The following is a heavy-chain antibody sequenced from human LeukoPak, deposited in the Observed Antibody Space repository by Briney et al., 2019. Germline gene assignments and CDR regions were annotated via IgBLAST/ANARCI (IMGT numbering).Heavy chain of an antibody. Sequence: GGSLRLSCAASGFTFSSYAMSWARQAPGKGLEWVSAISGSGGSTYYADSVKGRFTISRDNSKNTLYLQMNSLRAEDTAVYYCAKDGPLLWFGELSGNGAFDIWGQGTMVTVSS. J-gene: IGHJ3*02. CDR2: ISGSGGST. CDR3: AKDGPLLWFGELSGNGAFDI. CDR1: GFTFSSYA. D-gene: IGHD3-10*01. V-gene: IGHV3-23*01.